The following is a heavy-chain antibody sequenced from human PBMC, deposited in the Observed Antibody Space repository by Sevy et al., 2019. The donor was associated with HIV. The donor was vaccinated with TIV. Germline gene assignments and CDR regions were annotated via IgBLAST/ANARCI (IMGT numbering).Heavy chain of an antibody. CDR3: AGQVGDTVMAIFDY. Sequence: GESLKISCAASGFAFRGSAIHWVRHASGQGLEWIGRIRSKGNSFATDYVPSVKGRFTISRDDSKRTAYLQMSSLKIDDTAVYYCAGQVGDTVMAIFDYWGQGTLVTVSS. J-gene: IGHJ4*02. CDR2: IRSKGNSFAT. V-gene: IGHV3-73*01. D-gene: IGHD1-26*01. CDR1: GFAFRGSA.